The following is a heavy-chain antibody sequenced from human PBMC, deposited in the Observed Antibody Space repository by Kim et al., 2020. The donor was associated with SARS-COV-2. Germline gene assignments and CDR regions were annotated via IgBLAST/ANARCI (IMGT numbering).Heavy chain of an antibody. D-gene: IGHD1-26*01. Sequence: GGSLRLSCAASGFTFSSHLMNWVRQAPGKGLEWVALISYEGSTKKYKESVQGRFTISRDNSKNALYLQMNSLRPEDTAVYYCARNLVGDRAMGPWGPGTPVSVSS. CDR1: GFTFSSHL. CDR2: ISYEGSTK. J-gene: IGHJ5*02. V-gene: IGHV3-30*03. CDR3: ARNLVGDRAMGP.